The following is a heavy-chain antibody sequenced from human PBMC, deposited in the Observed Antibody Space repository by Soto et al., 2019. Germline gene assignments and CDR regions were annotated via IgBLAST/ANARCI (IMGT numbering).Heavy chain of an antibody. V-gene: IGHV4-59*01. J-gene: IGHJ5*02. Sequence: SETLSLTCTVSGGSISSYYWSWIRQPPGKGLEWIGYIYYSGSTNYNPSLKSRVTISVDTSKNQFSLKLSSVTAADTAVYYCARALMTTVTYWFDPWGQGTLVTVSS. D-gene: IGHD4-4*01. CDR3: ARALMTTVTYWFDP. CDR1: GGSISSYY. CDR2: IYYSGST.